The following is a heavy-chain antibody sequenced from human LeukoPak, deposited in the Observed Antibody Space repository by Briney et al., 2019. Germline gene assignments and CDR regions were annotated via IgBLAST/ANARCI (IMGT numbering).Heavy chain of an antibody. D-gene: IGHD1-26*01. Sequence: GGSLRLSCAASGFTFSSYWMSWVRQAPGKGLEWVANIKQDGSEKYYVDSVKGRFTISRDNDKNSLYLKMNSLRAEDTAVSYCASLGATDLFRTPFDYWGQGTLVTVSP. CDR2: IKQDGSEK. CDR1: GFTFSSYW. V-gene: IGHV3-7*01. CDR3: ASLGATDLFRTPFDY. J-gene: IGHJ4*02.